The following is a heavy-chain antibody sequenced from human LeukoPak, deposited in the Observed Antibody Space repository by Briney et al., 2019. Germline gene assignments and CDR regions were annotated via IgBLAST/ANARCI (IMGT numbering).Heavy chain of an antibody. V-gene: IGHV3-23*01. CDR3: AKPLGYCSGGSCPDDY. CDR1: GVTFSSYA. Sequence: GGSLRLSCAASGVTFSSYAMSWVRQAPGKGLEWVSAISGSGGSTYYADSVKGRFTISRDNSKNTLYLQMNSLRAEDTAVYYCAKPLGYCSGGSCPDDYWGQGTLVTVSS. J-gene: IGHJ4*02. CDR2: ISGSGGST. D-gene: IGHD2-15*01.